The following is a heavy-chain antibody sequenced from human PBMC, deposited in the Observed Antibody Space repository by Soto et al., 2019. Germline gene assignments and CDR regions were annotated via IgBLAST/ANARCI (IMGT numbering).Heavy chain of an antibody. V-gene: IGHV3-11*01. D-gene: IGHD2-15*01. CDR2: ISTSGSII. CDR1: GFTFSDYY. CDR3: AREPRGCSGGSCPFDY. J-gene: IGHJ4*02. Sequence: QVQLVESGGDLVQPGGSLRLSCAASGFTFSDYYMTWVRQAPGKGLEWVSYISTSGSIIYYAGSVKGRFTISRDNAKNSLYLQMNSLRVEDTAVYYCAREPRGCSGGSCPFDYWGQGTPVTVSS.